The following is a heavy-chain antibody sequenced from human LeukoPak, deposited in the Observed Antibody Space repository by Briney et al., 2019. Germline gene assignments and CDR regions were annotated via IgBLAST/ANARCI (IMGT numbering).Heavy chain of an antibody. J-gene: IGHJ4*02. CDR2: ISYDGSNK. D-gene: IGHD6-13*01. CDR3: TREFDSSWLFDH. CDR1: GFTFSSYG. V-gene: IGHV3-30*03. Sequence: GGSLRLSCAASGFTFSSYGMHWVRQAPGKGLEWVAVISYDGSNKYYADSVKGRFTISRDNSKNTLYLQMNSLRADDTAVYYCTREFDSSWLFDHWGQGTLVTVSS.